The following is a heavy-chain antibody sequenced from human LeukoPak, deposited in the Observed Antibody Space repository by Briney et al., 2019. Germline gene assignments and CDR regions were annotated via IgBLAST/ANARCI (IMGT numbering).Heavy chain of an antibody. CDR3: ARRKDTSGYDY. J-gene: IGHJ4*02. V-gene: IGHV1-2*02. Sequence: ASVKVSCKASGYTFSDHYLHWVRQAPGQGLEWMGWINLSSGGTNYAQKFQGRVTMTRDTSISTVYMEVSSLRSDDTAVHYCARRKDTSGYDYWGQGTLVTVSS. CDR1: GYTFSDHY. CDR2: INLSSGGT. D-gene: IGHD3-22*01.